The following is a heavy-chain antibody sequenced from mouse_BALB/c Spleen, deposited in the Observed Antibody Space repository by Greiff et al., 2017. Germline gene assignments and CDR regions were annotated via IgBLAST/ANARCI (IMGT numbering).Heavy chain of an antibody. CDR2: ISSGGGST. CDR3: ARHFYYYGSRGFAY. D-gene: IGHD1-1*01. V-gene: IGHV5-12-1*01. CDR1: GFAFSSYD. J-gene: IGHJ3*01. Sequence: EVMLVESGGGLVKPGGSLKLSCAASGFAFSSYDMSWVRQTPEKRLEWVAYISSGGGSTYYPDTVKGRFTISRDNAKNTLYLQMSSLKSEDTAMYYCARHFYYYGSRGFAYWGQGTLGTVSA.